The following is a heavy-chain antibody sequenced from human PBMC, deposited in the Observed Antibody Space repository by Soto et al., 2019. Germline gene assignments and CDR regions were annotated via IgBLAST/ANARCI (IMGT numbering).Heavy chain of an antibody. CDR3: AKSRYSDSSGDYYDF. D-gene: IGHD3-22*01. CDR1: GFMFSNYA. J-gene: IGHJ4*02. V-gene: IGHV3-23*01. CDR2: IGGRATSA. Sequence: EVQLLESGGGLVQPGGSLRLSCAASGFMFSNYAMSWVRQAPGKGLEWVSGIGGRATSAYYADSVKGRFAISRDNSYTTLFLQLTSLRAEDTAVYYCAKSRYSDSSGDYYDFWGQGTLVTVSS.